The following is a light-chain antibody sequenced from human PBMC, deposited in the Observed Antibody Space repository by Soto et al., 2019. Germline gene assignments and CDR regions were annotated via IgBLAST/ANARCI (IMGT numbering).Light chain of an antibody. J-gene: IGKJ4*01. Sequence: EIVLTHSPGALSLSPGERATLSCRASQSVRNTYLAWYQQKPGQAPRLLVSGASSRATGIPDRYSGSGSGTDFTLTINRLEPEDFAVYFCQQYGESPPTFGGGTKVDIK. CDR1: QSVRNTY. CDR3: QQYGESPPT. V-gene: IGKV3-20*01. CDR2: GAS.